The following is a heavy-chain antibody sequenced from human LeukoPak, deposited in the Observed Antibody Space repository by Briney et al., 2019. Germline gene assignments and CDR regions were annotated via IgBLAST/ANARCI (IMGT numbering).Heavy chain of an antibody. V-gene: IGHV1-2*02. CDR3: ARMILLLGDVLTVPPRGFDY. Sequence: GASVKVSCKASGYTFTGYYMHWVRQAPGQGLEWMGWINPNSGGTNYAQKFQGRVTMTTDTSTSTAYMELRSLRSDDTAVYYCARMILLLGDVLTVPPRGFDYWGQGTLVTVSS. J-gene: IGHJ4*02. CDR1: GYTFTGYY. D-gene: IGHD3-9*01. CDR2: INPNSGGT.